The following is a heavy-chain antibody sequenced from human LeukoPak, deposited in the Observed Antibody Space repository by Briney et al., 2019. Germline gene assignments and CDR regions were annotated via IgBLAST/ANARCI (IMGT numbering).Heavy chain of an antibody. V-gene: IGHV1-2*02. CDR2: INPNTGDT. D-gene: IGHD3-22*01. J-gene: IGHJ4*02. CDR1: GYTFTAYY. CDR3: ARDRAPLSSGSGYFYLDS. Sequence: ASVKVSCKTSGYTFTAYYLNWVRQAPGQGLEWMGWINPNTGDTNFAQKFQGRVAMTRDTSISTAYMDLSRLTSDDTAVYYCARDRAPLSSGSGYFYLDSWGQGTLVTVSS.